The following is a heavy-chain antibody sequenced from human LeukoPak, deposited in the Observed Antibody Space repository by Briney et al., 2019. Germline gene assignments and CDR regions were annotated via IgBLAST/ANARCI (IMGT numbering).Heavy chain of an antibody. CDR1: GFTLSSYE. CDR2: IYSSGTT. D-gene: IGHD3-16*01. Sequence: PGGSLRLSCAASGFTLSSYEMNWVRQAPGKGPEWVSVIYSSGTTYYADPVKGRFTISRDNSKNTLDLQMNGLRTEDTAVYYCARGHGGTAYYFDYWGQGTLVTVSS. CDR3: ARGHGGTAYYFDY. J-gene: IGHJ4*02. V-gene: IGHV3-53*05.